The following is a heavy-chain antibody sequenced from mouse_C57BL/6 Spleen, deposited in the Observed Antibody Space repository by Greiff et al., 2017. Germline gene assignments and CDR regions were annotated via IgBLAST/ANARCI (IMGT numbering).Heavy chain of an antibody. CDR3: ARDDDYDPAWFAY. CDR2: ISYDGSN. D-gene: IGHD2-4*01. J-gene: IGHJ3*01. V-gene: IGHV3-6*01. Sequence: EVKLMESGPGLVKPSQSLSLTCSVTGYSITSGYYWNWIRQFPGNKLEWMGYISYDGSNNYNPSLKNRISITRDTSKNQFFLKLNSVTTEDTATYYCARDDDYDPAWFAYWGQGTLVTVSA. CDR1: GYSITSGYY.